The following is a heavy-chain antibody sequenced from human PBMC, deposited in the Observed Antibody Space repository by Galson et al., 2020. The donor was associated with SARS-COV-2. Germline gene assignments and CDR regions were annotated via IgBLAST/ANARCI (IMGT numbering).Heavy chain of an antibody. J-gene: IGHJ3*02. Sequence: GESLKISCAASGFTFSSYSMNWVRQAPGKGLEWVSSISSSSSYIYYADLVKGRFTISRDNAKNSLYLQMNSLRAEDTAVYYCAREMATISPSESDAFDIWGQGTMVTVSS. CDR3: AREMATISPSESDAFDI. CDR1: GFTFSSYS. CDR2: ISSSSSYI. D-gene: IGHD5-12*01. V-gene: IGHV3-21*01.